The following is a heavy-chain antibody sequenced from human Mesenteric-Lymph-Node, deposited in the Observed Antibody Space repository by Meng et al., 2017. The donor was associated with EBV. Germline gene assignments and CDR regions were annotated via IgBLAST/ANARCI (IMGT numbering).Heavy chain of an antibody. V-gene: IGHV4-61*01. D-gene: IGHD5-24*01. Sequence: QVQLQESGPGLVKPSQTLSLTCAVSGGSISSGSYFWSWIRQPPGKGLEWIGYIYYSGSPNYNPSLNSRVTISVDTSKNQFSLKLGSVTAADTAVYYCARPRRWLQSEFDFWGPGTLVTVSS. CDR3: ARPRRWLQSEFDF. CDR2: IYYSGSP. CDR1: GGSISSGSYF. J-gene: IGHJ4*02.